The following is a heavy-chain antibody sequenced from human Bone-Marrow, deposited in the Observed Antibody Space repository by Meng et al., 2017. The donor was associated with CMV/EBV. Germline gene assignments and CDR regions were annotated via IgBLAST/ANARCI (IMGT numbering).Heavy chain of an antibody. CDR1: GFTFDDYG. CDR2: INWNGGST. Sequence: ETLSLTCAASGFTFDDYGMSWVRQAPGKGLEWVSGINWNGGSTGYADSVKGRFTISRDNAKNSLYLQMNNLRAEDSAVYFCARDWSCMDVWGQGTTVTVSS. J-gene: IGHJ6*02. V-gene: IGHV3-20*04. CDR3: ARDWSCMDV.